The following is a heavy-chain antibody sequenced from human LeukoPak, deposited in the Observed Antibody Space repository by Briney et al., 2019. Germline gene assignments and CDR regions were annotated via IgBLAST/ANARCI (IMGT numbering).Heavy chain of an antibody. Sequence: SVTVSCKASGGTFSSYAIGWVRQAPGQGLEWMGGIIPIFGTANYAQKFQGRVTITADKSTSTAYMELSSLRSEDTAVYYCARGTRPYYYYGMDVWGKGTTVTVPS. V-gene: IGHV1-69*06. D-gene: IGHD1-1*01. CDR3: ARGTRPYYYYGMDV. CDR1: GGTFSSYA. J-gene: IGHJ6*04. CDR2: IIPIFGTA.